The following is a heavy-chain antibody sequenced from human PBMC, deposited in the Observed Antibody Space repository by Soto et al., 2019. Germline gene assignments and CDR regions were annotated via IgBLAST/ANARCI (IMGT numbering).Heavy chain of an antibody. V-gene: IGHV3-23*01. CDR3: AKRTLLWFGEVIDY. D-gene: IGHD3-10*01. J-gene: IGHJ4*02. CDR1: GFTFSSYA. Sequence: GGPLRLSCASSGFTFSSYAMSWVRQAPGKGLEWVSAISGSGGSTYYADSVKGRFTISRDNSKNTLYLQMNSLRAEDTAVYYCAKRTLLWFGEVIDYWGQGTLVTVSS. CDR2: ISGSGGST.